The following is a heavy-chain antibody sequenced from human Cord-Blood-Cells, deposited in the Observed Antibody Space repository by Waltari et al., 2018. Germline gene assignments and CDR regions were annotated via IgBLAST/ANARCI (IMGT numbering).Heavy chain of an antibody. V-gene: IGHV3-30-3*01. CDR1: GFTFSSHA. CDR3: ARDRLGIMDY. J-gene: IGHJ4*02. D-gene: IGHD7-27*01. CDR2: ISYDGSNK. Sequence: QVQLVEPGGGVVQPGRSLRLSCAASGFTFSSHAMHWVRQAPGKGLEWVAVISYDGSNKYYADSVKGRFTISRDNSKNTLYLQMNSLRAEDTAVYYCARDRLGIMDYWGQGTLVTVSS.